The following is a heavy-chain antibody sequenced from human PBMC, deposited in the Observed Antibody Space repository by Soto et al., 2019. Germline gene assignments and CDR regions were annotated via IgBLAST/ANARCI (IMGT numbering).Heavy chain of an antibody. D-gene: IGHD3-10*02. Sequence: RASVKVSCKASGYSLTSYYMHWVRRAPGQGLEWMGITNPSDGSTNYARKFQGRVTMTSDTSTSAVYMEMSSLRSEDTAMYYCARSYVTSRPIDFWGQGTLVTVSS. V-gene: IGHV1-46*01. CDR1: GYSLTSYY. CDR3: ARSYVTSRPIDF. J-gene: IGHJ4*02. CDR2: TNPSDGST.